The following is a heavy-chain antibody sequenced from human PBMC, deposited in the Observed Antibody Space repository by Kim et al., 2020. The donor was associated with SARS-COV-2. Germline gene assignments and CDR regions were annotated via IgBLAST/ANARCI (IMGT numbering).Heavy chain of an antibody. J-gene: IGHJ6*02. V-gene: IGHV3-53*01. Sequence: GGSLRLSCAASVVTVSSNYMSWVRQAPGKGLEWVSVIYSGGSTYYADSVKGRFTISRDNSKNTLYLQMNSLRAEDTAVYCCARDLDYYGMDVWGQGTTVTVSS. CDR2: IYSGGST. CDR1: VVTVSSNY. CDR3: ARDLDYYGMDV.